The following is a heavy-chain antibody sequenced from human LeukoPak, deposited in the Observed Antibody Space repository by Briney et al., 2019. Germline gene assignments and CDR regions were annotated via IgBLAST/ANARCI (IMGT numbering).Heavy chain of an antibody. D-gene: IGHD1-7*01. CDR3: ARVPEGITGTFFDY. CDR1: GYTFTGYY. CDR2: INPNSGGT. V-gene: IGHV1-2*02. J-gene: IGHJ4*02. Sequence: ASVKVSCKASGYTFTGYYMHWLRQAPGQGLEWMGWINPNSGGTNYAQKFQGRVTMTRYTSISTAYMELSRLRSDDTAVYYCARVPEGITGTFFDYWGQGTLVTVSS.